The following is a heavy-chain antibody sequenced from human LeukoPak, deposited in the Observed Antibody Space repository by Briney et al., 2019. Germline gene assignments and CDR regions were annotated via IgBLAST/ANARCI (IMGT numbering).Heavy chain of an antibody. CDR2: IDYSGST. CDR3: ARGILTGELLLD. CDR1: GGSISGLN. D-gene: IGHD7-27*01. Sequence: SETLSLTCTVSGGSISGLNWNWIRQPPGKGLEWIGYIDYSGSTNYSPSLKSRVTISVDTSKNQFSLKLSSVTAADTAVYYCARGILTGELLLDWGRATLVTVSS. J-gene: IGHJ4*02. V-gene: IGHV4-59*01.